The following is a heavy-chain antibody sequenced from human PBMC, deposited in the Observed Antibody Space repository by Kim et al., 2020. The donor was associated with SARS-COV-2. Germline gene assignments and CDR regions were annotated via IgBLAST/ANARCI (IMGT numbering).Heavy chain of an antibody. Sequence: GESLKISCKGSGYSFTSYWIGWVRQMPGKGLEWMGIIYPGDSDTRYSPSFQGQVTISADKSISTAYLQWSSLKASDTAMYYCARQNHDYGGNRGAFDIWGQGTMVTVSS. J-gene: IGHJ3*02. CDR1: GYSFTSYW. V-gene: IGHV5-51*01. CDR2: IYPGDSDT. CDR3: ARQNHDYGGNRGAFDI. D-gene: IGHD4-17*01.